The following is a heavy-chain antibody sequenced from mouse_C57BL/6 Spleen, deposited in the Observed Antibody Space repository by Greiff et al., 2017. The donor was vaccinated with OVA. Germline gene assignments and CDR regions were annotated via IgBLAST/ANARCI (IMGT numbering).Heavy chain of an antibody. CDR1: GYTFTSYW. Sequence: QVQLQQPGAELVKPGASVKLSCKASGYTFTSYWMQWVKQRPGQGLEWIGDIDPSDSYTTYNQKFKGKATLTVDTSSSTAYPQLSSLTSEDSAVYYCARRTGDYWGQGTTLTVSS. V-gene: IGHV1-50*01. CDR3: ARRTGDY. J-gene: IGHJ2*01. CDR2: IDPSDSYT. D-gene: IGHD4-1*01.